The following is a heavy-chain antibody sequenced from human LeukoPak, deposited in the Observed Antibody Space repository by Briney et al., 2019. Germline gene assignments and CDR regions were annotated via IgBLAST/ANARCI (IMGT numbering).Heavy chain of an antibody. CDR3: ARHRGYVGAFDV. V-gene: IGHV4-61*01. D-gene: IGHD3-22*01. CDR1: SGSISSGRYY. Sequence: SETLSLTCTVSSGSISSGRYYWSWIRQPPGKGLEWIGFIYYSGSTSYNPSLKSRVTISVDTSKNQFSLNLSSVTASETAVYYCARHRGYVGAFDVWGRGTMVTVSS. J-gene: IGHJ3*01. CDR2: IYYSGST.